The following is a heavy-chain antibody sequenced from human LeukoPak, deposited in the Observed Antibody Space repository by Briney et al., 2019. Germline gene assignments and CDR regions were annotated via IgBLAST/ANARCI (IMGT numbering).Heavy chain of an antibody. CDR3: ARARYSSSWVVY. J-gene: IGHJ4*02. CDR2: IYYSGST. D-gene: IGHD6-13*01. CDR1: GGSISSYY. Sequence: SETLSLTCTVSGGSISSYYWSWIRQPPGKGLEWIGYIYYSGSTNYNPSLKSRVTISVDTSKNQFSLKLSSVTAADTAVYYCARARYSSSWVVYWGQGTLVTVSS. V-gene: IGHV4-59*01.